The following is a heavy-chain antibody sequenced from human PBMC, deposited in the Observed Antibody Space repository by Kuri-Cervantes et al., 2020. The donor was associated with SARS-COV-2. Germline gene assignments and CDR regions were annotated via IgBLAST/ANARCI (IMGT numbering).Heavy chain of an antibody. Sequence: SETLSLTCTVAGGSISSYYWSWIRQPPGKGLEWIGYIYYSGSTNYNPSLKTRFTISVDTSKDQFSLKLSSVTAADTAVYYCAREGSGWYGEDYYYYGMDVWGQGTTVTVSS. CDR2: IYYSGST. CDR3: AREGSGWYGEDYYYYGMDV. D-gene: IGHD6-19*01. CDR1: GGSISSYY. V-gene: IGHV4-59*01. J-gene: IGHJ6*02.